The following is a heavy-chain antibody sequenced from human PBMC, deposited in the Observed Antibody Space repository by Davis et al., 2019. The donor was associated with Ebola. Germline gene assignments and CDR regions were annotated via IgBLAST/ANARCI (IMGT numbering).Heavy chain of an antibody. CDR3: AVRGVVQGVTAD. V-gene: IGHV4-59*05. Sequence: SETLSLTCTVSGGSISSYYWSWIRQPPGKGLEWIGSIYYSGSTYYNPSLKSRVTISVDTSKNQFSLKLSSVTAADTAVYYCAVRGVVQGVTADWGQGTLVTVSS. J-gene: IGHJ4*02. CDR1: GGSISSYY. D-gene: IGHD3-10*01. CDR2: IYYSGST.